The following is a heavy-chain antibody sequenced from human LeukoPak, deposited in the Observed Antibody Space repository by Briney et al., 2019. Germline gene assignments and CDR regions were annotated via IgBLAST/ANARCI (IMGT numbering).Heavy chain of an antibody. J-gene: IGHJ4*02. CDR2: IAPSDSNT. CDR3: ARGSGWTDY. Sequence: LGESLKISCQGSGYTFTNNWITRVRQMSGKGLEWMGRIAPSDSNTNYSPSFQGHVTISVDKSINTAYLQWSSLKASDTAMYYCARGSGWTDYWGQGTLVTVSS. D-gene: IGHD6-19*01. CDR1: GYTFTNNW. V-gene: IGHV5-10-1*01.